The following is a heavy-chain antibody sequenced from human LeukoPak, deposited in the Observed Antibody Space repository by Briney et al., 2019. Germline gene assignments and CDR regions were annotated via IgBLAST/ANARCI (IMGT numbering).Heavy chain of an antibody. CDR2: IDHSGRT. CDR1: GGSFSGYY. D-gene: IGHD6-13*01. CDR3: AKKSIVAAGRTPYNY. J-gene: IGHJ4*02. V-gene: IGHV4-34*01. Sequence: SETLSLTCAVYGGSFSGYYWSWIRQPPGKGLEWIGEIDHSGRTNSNPSLKSRVIISVDMSKNQFSLRLSSVTAADTAVYYCAKKSIVAAGRTPYNYGAQGPLVTVPP.